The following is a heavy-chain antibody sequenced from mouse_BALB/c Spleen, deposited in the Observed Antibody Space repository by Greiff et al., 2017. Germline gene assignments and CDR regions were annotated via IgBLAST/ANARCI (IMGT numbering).Heavy chain of an antibody. V-gene: IGHV1S41*01. CDR1: GYTFTSYW. Sequence: DLVKPGASVKLSCKASGYTFTSYWINWIKQRPGQGLEWIGRIAPGSGSTYYNEMFKGKATLTVYTSSSTAYIQLSSLSSEDSAVYFCARGGGKFPYYAMDYWGQGTSVTVSS. D-gene: IGHD1-1*02. CDR3: ARGGGKFPYYAMDY. J-gene: IGHJ4*01. CDR2: IAPGSGST.